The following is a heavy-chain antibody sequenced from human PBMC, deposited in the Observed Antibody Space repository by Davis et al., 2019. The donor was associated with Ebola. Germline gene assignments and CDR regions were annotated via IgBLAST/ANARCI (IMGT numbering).Heavy chain of an antibody. CDR3: ARPYYGSGDYYFDY. CDR2: IYPGDSDT. V-gene: IGHV5-51*01. D-gene: IGHD3-10*01. J-gene: IGHJ4*02. Sequence: GESLKISCKGSGYSFSNFWIGWVRQMPGKGLEWMGIIYPGDSDTRYSPSFQGQVTISADKSSSTAYLQWNSLRASDTAMYYCARPYYGSGDYYFDYWGQGTLVTVSS. CDR1: GYSFSNFW.